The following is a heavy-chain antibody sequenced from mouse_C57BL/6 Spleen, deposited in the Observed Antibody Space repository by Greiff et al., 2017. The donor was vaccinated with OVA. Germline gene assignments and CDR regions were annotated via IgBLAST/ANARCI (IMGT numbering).Heavy chain of an antibody. Sequence: ESGPGLVKPSQSLSLTCSVTGYSITSGYYWNWIRQFPGNKLEWMGYISYDGSNNYNPSLKNRISITRDTSKNQFFLKLNSVTTEDTATYYCASYDYDGSYFDYWGQGTTLTVSS. D-gene: IGHD2-4*01. V-gene: IGHV3-6*01. CDR2: ISYDGSN. J-gene: IGHJ2*01. CDR3: ASYDYDGSYFDY. CDR1: GYSITSGYY.